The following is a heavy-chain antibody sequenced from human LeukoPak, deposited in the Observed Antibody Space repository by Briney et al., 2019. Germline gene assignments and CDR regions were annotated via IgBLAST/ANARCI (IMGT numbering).Heavy chain of an antibody. D-gene: IGHD4-17*01. CDR3: ARQMNTVTADY. CDR2: IFYSGST. V-gene: IGHV4-39*01. J-gene: IGHJ4*02. Sequence: SETLSLTCTVSGGSISSSSYFWGWIRQPPGKGLEWVGSIFYSGSTYYNPSLNSRVTISIDTSKNQFSLRLSSVTAADTAVYYCARQMNTVTADYWGQGTLVTVSS. CDR1: GGSISSSSYF.